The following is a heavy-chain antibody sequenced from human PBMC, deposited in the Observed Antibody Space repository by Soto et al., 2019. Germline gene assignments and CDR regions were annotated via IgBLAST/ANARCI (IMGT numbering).Heavy chain of an antibody. V-gene: IGHV1-69*01. CDR3: ARDPGYCIGGSCSSANWFDP. D-gene: IGHD2-15*01. J-gene: IGHJ5*02. CDR2: IIPIFGTA. Sequence: QVQLVQSGAEVKKPGSSVKVSCKASGGTFSSYAISWVRQAPGQGLEWMGGIIPIFGTANYAQKFQGRVTSTADESTSTAYMELSSLRSEDTAVYYCARDPGYCIGGSCSSANWFDPWGQGTLVTVSS. CDR1: GGTFSSYA.